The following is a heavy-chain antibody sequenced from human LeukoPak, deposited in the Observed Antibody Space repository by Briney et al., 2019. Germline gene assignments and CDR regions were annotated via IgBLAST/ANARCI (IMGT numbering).Heavy chain of an antibody. D-gene: IGHD3-3*01. CDR2: IIPIFGTA. CDR3: ATTTYYDFWSGLKNWFDP. CDR1: GGTFSSYA. V-gene: IGHV1-69*05. J-gene: IGHJ5*02. Sequence: SVTVSCKASGGTFSSYAISWVRQAPGQGLEWMGGIIPIFGTANYAQKFQGRVTITTDESTSTAYMELSSLRSEDTAVYYCATTTYYDFWSGLKNWFDPWGQGTLVTVSS.